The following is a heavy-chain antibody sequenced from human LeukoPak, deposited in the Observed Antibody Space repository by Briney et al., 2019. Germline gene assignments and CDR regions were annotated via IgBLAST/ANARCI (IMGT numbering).Heavy chain of an antibody. CDR1: GFTLSSYW. CDR3: ARVRVGSGSSHAADAFDI. D-gene: IGHD1-26*01. V-gene: IGHV3-74*01. J-gene: IGHJ3*02. Sequence: GGSLRLSCEASGFTLSSYWMHSVRQTPRRGLLWVSRIYNDGSSTSYADSVKGRFTISRDNAKSTLYLQMNSLRAEDTAVYYCARVRVGSGSSHAADAFDIWGQGTMVTVSS. CDR2: IYNDGSST.